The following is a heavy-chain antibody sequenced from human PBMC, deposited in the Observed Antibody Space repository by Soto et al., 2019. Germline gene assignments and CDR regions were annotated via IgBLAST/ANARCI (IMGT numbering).Heavy chain of an antibody. CDR2: TSAYSGNT. CDR3: ARDQTVLDY. J-gene: IGHJ4*02. V-gene: IGHV1-18*04. Sequence: GASVKVSCKASGYTFTSYAFNWVRQAPGQGLEWMGWTSAYSGNTNYAQKFQGRVTMTTDTSTSTAYMELRSLGSDDTAVYYCARDQTVLDYWGQGTLVTVSS. CDR1: GYTFTSYA. D-gene: IGHD4-17*01.